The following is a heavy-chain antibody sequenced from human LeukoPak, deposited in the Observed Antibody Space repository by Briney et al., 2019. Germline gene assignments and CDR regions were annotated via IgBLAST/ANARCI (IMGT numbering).Heavy chain of an antibody. V-gene: IGHV1-69*13. CDR1: GYTFTSYG. Sequence: SVKVSCKASGYTFTSYGISWVRQAPGQGLEWLGGIIPIFGTAKYAQRFQGRVTITADESTSTAYMDLRSLRSDDTAVYYCARDQDFWSGYYIYWGQGTLVTVSS. CDR3: ARDQDFWSGYYIY. J-gene: IGHJ4*02. CDR2: IIPIFGTA. D-gene: IGHD3-3*01.